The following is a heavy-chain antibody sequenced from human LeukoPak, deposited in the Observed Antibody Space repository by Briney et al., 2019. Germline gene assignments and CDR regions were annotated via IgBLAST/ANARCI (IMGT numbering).Heavy chain of an antibody. V-gene: IGHV1-69*05. CDR3: ATGDYYDSSGYYYDY. CDR2: IIPIFGTA. Sequence: GASVKVSCKASGGTFSSYAISWVRQAPGQGLEWTGGIIPIFGTANYAQKFQGRVTITTDESTSTAYMELSSLRSEDTAVYYCATGDYYDSSGYYYDYWGQGTLVTVSS. J-gene: IGHJ4*02. D-gene: IGHD3-22*01. CDR1: GGTFSSYA.